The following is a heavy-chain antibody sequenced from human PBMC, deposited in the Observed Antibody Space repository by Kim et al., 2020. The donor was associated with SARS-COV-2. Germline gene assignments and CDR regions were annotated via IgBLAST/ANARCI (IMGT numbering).Heavy chain of an antibody. J-gene: IGHJ6*02. Sequence: SETLSLTCTTVSGDAISTGGYYWTWIRQRPGRALEWIGSIHYSGSTHYNPSLKSRASLSVDTSKNEFSLRLRSVTAADTAVYYCATEGADYGDHGGSMDVWGQGTTVTVSS. D-gene: IGHD4-17*01. CDR1: GDAISTGGYY. CDR2: IHYSGST. CDR3: ATEGADYGDHGGSMDV. V-gene: IGHV4-31*03.